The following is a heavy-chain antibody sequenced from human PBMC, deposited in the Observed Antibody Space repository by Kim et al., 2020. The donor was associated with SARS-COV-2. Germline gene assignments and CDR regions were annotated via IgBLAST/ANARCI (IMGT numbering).Heavy chain of an antibody. D-gene: IGHD1-26*01. J-gene: IGHJ4*02. Sequence: AGAVKGRFTISRNTTKNTMYLQMSSRRAEDTAVYYCAKDRPVGGSGPLDYWGQGTLVTVSS. V-gene: IGHV3-23*01. CDR3: AKDRPVGGSGPLDY.